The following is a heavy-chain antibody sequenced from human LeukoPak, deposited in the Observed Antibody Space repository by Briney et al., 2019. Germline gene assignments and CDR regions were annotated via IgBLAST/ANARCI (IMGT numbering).Heavy chain of an antibody. V-gene: IGHV4-59*01. CDR3: ARGAHYSDY. CDR1: GGSISSYY. J-gene: IGHJ4*02. Sequence: SETLSLTCTVSGGSISSYYWSWIRQPPGQGLEWIGYVFYIGSTDYSPSLKSRVTISVDTSKNQFSLKLSSVTAADTAVYYCARGAHYSDYWGQGTLVTVSS. CDR2: VFYIGST.